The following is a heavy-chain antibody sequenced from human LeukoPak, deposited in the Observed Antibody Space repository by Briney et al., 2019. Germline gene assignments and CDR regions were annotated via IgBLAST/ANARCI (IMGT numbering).Heavy chain of an antibody. V-gene: IGHV5-51*01. D-gene: IGHD1-26*01. CDR2: IYPGDSDT. CDR1: GYSFTSYW. Sequence: GESLKISCKGSGYSFTSYWLGWVRQMPGKGLEWMGIIYPGDSDTRYSPSLQGQVTISADKSISTAYLQWSSLKASDTAMYYCARGSIVGATKNYFDYWGQGTLVTVSS. CDR3: ARGSIVGATKNYFDY. J-gene: IGHJ4*02.